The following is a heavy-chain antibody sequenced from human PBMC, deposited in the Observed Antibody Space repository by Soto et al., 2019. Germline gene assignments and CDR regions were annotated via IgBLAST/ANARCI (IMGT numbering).Heavy chain of an antibody. J-gene: IGHJ6*03. CDR3: AREVLIVSYYYYYMDG. D-gene: IGHD2-8*01. Sequence: QVQLQQWGAGLLKPSETLSLTCAVYGGSFSGYYWSWIRQPPGKGLGWIGEINHSGSTNYNPSLKMRVTMSVDTSKNQLSLKLSSVTAADTDVYYCAREVLIVSYYYYYMDGWGKGTTGTGSS. V-gene: IGHV4-34*01. CDR2: INHSGST. CDR1: GGSFSGYY.